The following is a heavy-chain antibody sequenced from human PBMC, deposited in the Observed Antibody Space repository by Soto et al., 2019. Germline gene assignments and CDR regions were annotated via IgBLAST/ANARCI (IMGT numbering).Heavy chain of an antibody. J-gene: IGHJ3*02. CDR1: GYTFTTSD. D-gene: IGHD4-17*01. CDR3: ARSTTVAKRAFDI. CDR2: MNPNSGNT. Sequence: QVQLVQSGAEVKKPGAAVKVSCKASGYTFTTSDINWVRQATGQGLEWMGWMNPNSGNTGYAQKFQGRVXXTXNXXISTAYMELSSLRSEDTAVYYCARSTTVAKRAFDIWGQGTMVTVSS. V-gene: IGHV1-8*01.